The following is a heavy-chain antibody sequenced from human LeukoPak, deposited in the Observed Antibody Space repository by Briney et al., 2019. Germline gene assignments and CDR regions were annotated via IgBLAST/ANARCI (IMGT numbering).Heavy chain of an antibody. CDR1: GGSFSGYF. Sequence: PSETLSLTCAVYGGSFSGYFWSWFRQPPSKGLERIGEINHSGSTNCNPSLESRVTISEDTSKNQFSLKLSSVTAADTAVYYCARGPPRDFGSSGFYFNYWGQGTLVTVSS. V-gene: IGHV4-34*01. CDR2: INHSGST. J-gene: IGHJ4*02. D-gene: IGHD3-22*01. CDR3: ARGPPRDFGSSGFYFNY.